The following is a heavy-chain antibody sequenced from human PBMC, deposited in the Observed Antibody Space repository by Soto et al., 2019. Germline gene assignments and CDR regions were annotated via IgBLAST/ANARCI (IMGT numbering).Heavy chain of an antibody. CDR3: ARVRGTAGKRYFDY. V-gene: IGHV4-34*01. Sequence: SETLSLTCAVYGGSFSGYYWSWIRQPPGKGLEWIGEINHSGSTNYNPSLKSRVTISVDTSKNQFSLKLDSVTPADTAVYYCARVRGTAGKRYFDYWGPGTLVTVSS. CDR1: GGSFSGYY. D-gene: IGHD6-13*01. J-gene: IGHJ4*02. CDR2: INHSGST.